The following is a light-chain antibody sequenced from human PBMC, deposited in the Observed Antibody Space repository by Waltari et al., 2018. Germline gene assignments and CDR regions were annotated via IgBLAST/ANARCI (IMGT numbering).Light chain of an antibody. CDR1: SRDVGGYGQ. V-gene: IGLV2-14*01. CDR3: SSFTYTTTLV. CDR2: EVS. Sequence: QSALTQPASVSGSLGQSITISCTGTSRDVGGYGQVSWYQQHPGKATELIIYEVSKGPSGVSERFSGSKSGNTASLTISGLQADDEADVYCSSFTYTTTLVFGGGTKLTVL. J-gene: IGLJ3*02.